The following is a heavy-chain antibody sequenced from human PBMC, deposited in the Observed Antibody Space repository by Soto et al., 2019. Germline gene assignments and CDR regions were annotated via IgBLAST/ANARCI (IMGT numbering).Heavy chain of an antibody. D-gene: IGHD3-10*01. CDR1: VGTFSSYA. V-gene: IGHV1-69*13. Sequence: GASVKVSCKASVGTFSSYAISWVRQAPGQGLEWMGGIIPIFGTANYAQKFQGRVTITADESTSTAYMELSSLRSEDTAVYYCARDWAYAPFYGSGNGLHYGMDVWGQGTTVTVSS. J-gene: IGHJ6*02. CDR2: IIPIFGTA. CDR3: ARDWAYAPFYGSGNGLHYGMDV.